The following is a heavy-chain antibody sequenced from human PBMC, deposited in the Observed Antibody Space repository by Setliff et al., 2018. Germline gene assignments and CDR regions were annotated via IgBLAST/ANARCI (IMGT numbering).Heavy chain of an antibody. CDR3: AKDGSGSYDYLDY. Sequence: GALRLSCAASGFTFSSYAMTWVRQAPGKGLEWVSVISGSGGSTYYADSVKGRFTISRDNSKNTLYLQMNSLRAEDTAVYYCAKDGSGSYDYLDYWGQGTLVTVPS. CDR2: ISGSGGST. V-gene: IGHV3-23*01. J-gene: IGHJ4*02. D-gene: IGHD6-13*01. CDR1: GFTFSSYA.